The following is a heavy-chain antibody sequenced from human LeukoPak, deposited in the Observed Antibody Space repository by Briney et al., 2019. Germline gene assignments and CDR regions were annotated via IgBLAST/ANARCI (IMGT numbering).Heavy chain of an antibody. CDR3: ATDYIPGGGDCLYF. Sequence: SVKVSCKASGGTFSSYAISWVRQAPGQGLEWMGGIIPIFGTANYAQKFQGRVTITADESTSTAYMELSSLRSEDTAVYYCATDYIPGGGDCLYFWGQGTLVTVSS. CDR2: IIPIFGTA. J-gene: IGHJ4*02. D-gene: IGHD2-21*02. V-gene: IGHV1-69*01. CDR1: GGTFSSYA.